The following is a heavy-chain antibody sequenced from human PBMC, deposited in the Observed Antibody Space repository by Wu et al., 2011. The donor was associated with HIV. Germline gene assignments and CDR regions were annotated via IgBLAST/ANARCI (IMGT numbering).Heavy chain of an antibody. CDR3: AREYMGSGTYYFYYMDV. D-gene: IGHD3-10*01. J-gene: IGHJ6*03. CDR2: IIPFFGTS. V-gene: IGHV1-69*15. Sequence: QVQLVQSGAEVKKPGSSVKVSCKASGGTFSSYAISWVRQAPGQGLEWMGKIIPFFGTSNYAQTFQDRVTITADESTSTAYMVLSSLRSEDTAVYYCAREYMGSGTYYFYYMDVWGKGTTVTVSS. CDR1: GGTFSSYA.